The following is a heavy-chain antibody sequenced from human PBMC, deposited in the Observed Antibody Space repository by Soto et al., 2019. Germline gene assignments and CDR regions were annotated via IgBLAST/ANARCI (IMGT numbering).Heavy chain of an antibody. CDR2: INPSGGST. J-gene: IGHJ6*02. Sequence: ASVKVSCKASGYTFTSYYMHWVRQAPGQGLEWMGIINPSGGSTSYAQKFQGRVTMTRDTSTSTVYMELSSLRSEDTAVYYCARRGIFGVVIRYYYYGMDVWGQRTKVTVSS. D-gene: IGHD3-3*01. V-gene: IGHV1-46*01. CDR1: GYTFTSYY. CDR3: ARRGIFGVVIRYYYYGMDV.